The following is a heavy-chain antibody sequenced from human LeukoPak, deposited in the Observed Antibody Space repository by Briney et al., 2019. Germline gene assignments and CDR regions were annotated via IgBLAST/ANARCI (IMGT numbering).Heavy chain of an antibody. Sequence: SETLSLTCTVSGGSISSSSYYWGWIRQPPGKGLEWIGSIYYSGSTYYNPSLKSRVTISVDTSKNQFSLKLSSVTAADTAVYYCARIVGANDYWGQGTLVTVSS. CDR2: IYYSGST. D-gene: IGHD1-26*01. J-gene: IGHJ4*02. CDR1: GGSISSSSYY. CDR3: ARIVGANDY. V-gene: IGHV4-39*01.